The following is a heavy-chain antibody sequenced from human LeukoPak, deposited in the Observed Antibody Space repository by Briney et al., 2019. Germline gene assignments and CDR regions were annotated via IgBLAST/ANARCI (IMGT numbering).Heavy chain of an antibody. CDR1: GGSISSGGYY. CDR3: ARVPVSDYYDSSGSYDY. V-gene: IGHV4-31*03. J-gene: IGHJ4*02. D-gene: IGHD3-22*01. Sequence: PSQTLSLTCTVSGGSISSGGYYWSWIRQHPGKGLEWIGYIYYSGSTNYNPSLKSRVTISVDTSKNQFSLKLSSVTAADTAVYYCARVPVSDYYDSSGSYDYWGQGTLVTVSS. CDR2: IYYSGST.